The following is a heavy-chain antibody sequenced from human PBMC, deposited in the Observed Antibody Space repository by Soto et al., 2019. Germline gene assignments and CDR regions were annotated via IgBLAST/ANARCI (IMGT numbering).Heavy chain of an antibody. Sequence: SETLSLTCSVSGASVSSYYWSWVRQPPGKGLEWIGYIYYIGAYNYNPSLKSRVTISVDTSKNQFSLKLTSVTAADTAVYYCARTPETRDWLDPWGQGTLDTVSS. CDR3: ARTPETRDWLDP. D-gene: IGHD1-7*01. V-gene: IGHV4-59*02. CDR1: GASVSSYY. J-gene: IGHJ5*02. CDR2: IYYIGAY.